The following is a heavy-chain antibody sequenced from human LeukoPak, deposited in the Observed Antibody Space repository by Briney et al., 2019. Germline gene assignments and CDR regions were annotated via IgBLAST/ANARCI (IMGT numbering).Heavy chain of an antibody. V-gene: IGHV3-30*18. CDR2: ISYDGSNK. CDR3: AKDGGSDYFDY. D-gene: IGHD3-16*01. J-gene: IGHJ4*02. CDR1: GFTVSSSF. Sequence: GGSLRLSCAASGFTVSSSFIYWVRRAPGKGLEWVAVISYDGSNKYYADSVKGRFTISRDNSKNTLYLQMNSLRAEDTAVYYCAKDGGSDYFDYWGQGTLVTVSS.